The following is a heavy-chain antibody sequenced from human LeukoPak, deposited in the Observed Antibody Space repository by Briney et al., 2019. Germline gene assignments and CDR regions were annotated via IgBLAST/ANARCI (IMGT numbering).Heavy chain of an antibody. J-gene: IGHJ4*02. CDR1: GYTFSGYY. CDR2: INPSSGGT. CDR3: GRTKGATFDY. D-gene: IGHD1-26*01. Sequence: ASVKVSCKASGYTFSGYYMHWVRQAPGQGLEWMGWINPSSGGTNYAQKFQGRVTMTTDTSTSTAYMELRSLRSDDTAVYYCGRTKGATFDYWGQGTLVTVSS. V-gene: IGHV1-2*02.